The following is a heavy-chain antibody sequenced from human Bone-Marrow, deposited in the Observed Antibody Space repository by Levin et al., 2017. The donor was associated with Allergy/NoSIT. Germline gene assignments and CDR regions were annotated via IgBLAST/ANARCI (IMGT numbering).Heavy chain of an antibody. Sequence: PLASVKVSCAASGFTFDDYAMHWVRQAPGKGLEWVSLISWDGGSTYYADSVKGRFTISRDNSKNSLYLQMNSLRAEDTALYYCAKDRDYYDSSGSRAHDYWGQGTLVTVSS. V-gene: IGHV3-43D*04. CDR2: ISWDGGST. J-gene: IGHJ4*02. D-gene: IGHD3-22*01. CDR1: GFTFDDYA. CDR3: AKDRDYYDSSGSRAHDY.